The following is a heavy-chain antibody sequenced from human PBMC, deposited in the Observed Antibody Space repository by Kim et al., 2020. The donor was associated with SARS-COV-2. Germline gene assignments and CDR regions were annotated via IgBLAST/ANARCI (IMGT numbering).Heavy chain of an antibody. CDR3: ARGDYKRTFDY. Sequence: SETLSLTCTVSGGSISSYYWSWIRQPPGKGLEWIGYIYYSGSTNYNPSLKSRVTISVDTSKNQFSLKLSSVTAADTAVYYCARGDYKRTFDYWGQGTPVT. CDR1: GGSISSYY. D-gene: IGHD4-4*01. CDR2: IYYSGST. J-gene: IGHJ4*02. V-gene: IGHV4-59*13.